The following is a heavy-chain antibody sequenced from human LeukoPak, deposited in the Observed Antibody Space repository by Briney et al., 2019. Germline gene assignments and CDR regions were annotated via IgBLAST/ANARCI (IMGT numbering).Heavy chain of an antibody. CDR2: INPNSGGT. CDR3: ARGSWTLGYCSGGSCPYDAFDI. D-gene: IGHD2-15*01. CDR1: GYTFSDYY. J-gene: IGHJ3*02. V-gene: IGHV1-2*02. Sequence: ASVKVSCKASGYTFSDYYMHWVRQAPGQGLEWMGWINPNSGGTNYAQKFQGRVTMTRDTSISTAYMELSRLRSDDTAVYYCARGSWTLGYCSGGSCPYDAFDIWGQGTMVTVSS.